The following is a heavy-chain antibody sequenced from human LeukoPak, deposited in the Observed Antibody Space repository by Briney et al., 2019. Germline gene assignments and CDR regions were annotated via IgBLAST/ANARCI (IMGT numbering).Heavy chain of an antibody. CDR1: GGTFSSYA. CDR2: IIPIFGTA. J-gene: IGHJ1*01. D-gene: IGHD1-1*01. CDR3: ARDPLDFGTSAAEYFQH. V-gene: IGHV1-69*06. Sequence: SVKVSCKASGGTFSSYAISWVRQAPGQGLEWMGGIIPIFGTANYAQKFQGRVTITADKSTSTAYMELRSLRSDDTAVYYCARDPLDFGTSAAEYFQHWGQAPWSPSPQ.